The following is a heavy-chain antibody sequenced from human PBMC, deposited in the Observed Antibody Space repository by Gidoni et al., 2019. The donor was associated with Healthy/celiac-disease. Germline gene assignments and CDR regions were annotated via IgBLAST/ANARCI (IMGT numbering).Heavy chain of an antibody. J-gene: IGHJ4*02. V-gene: IGHV3-15*01. Sequence: VQLVESGGDLVKHRGSLRISCAASGFTFRHAWMSWVRQAPGKGLGWVGRIKRKTDCGTTYYAAPVKGRFTISRDDSKNTLYMQMNSLKTEDTAVYYCTTEGYCSSTSCYQGYWGQGTLVTVSS. D-gene: IGHD2-2*01. CDR3: TTEGYCSSTSCYQGY. CDR1: GFTFRHAW. CDR2: IKRKTDCGTT.